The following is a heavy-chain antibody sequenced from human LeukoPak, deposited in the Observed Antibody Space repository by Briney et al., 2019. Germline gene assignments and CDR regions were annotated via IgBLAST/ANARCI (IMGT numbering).Heavy chain of an antibody. D-gene: IGHD2-15*01. V-gene: IGHV3-33*06. Sequence: PGRSLRLSCAASGFTFSSYGMHWVRQAPGKGLEWVAVIWYDGSNKYYADSVEGRFTISRDNSKNTLYLQMNSLRAEDTAVYYCAKGGDIVVVVAATRFDYWGQGTLVTVSS. CDR3: AKGGDIVVVVAATRFDY. CDR1: GFTFSSYG. CDR2: IWYDGSNK. J-gene: IGHJ4*02.